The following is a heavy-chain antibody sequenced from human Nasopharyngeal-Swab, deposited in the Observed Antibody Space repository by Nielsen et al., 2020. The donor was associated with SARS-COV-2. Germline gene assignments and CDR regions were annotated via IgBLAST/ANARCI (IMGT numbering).Heavy chain of an antibody. V-gene: IGHV1-2*02. CDR2: INPNSGGT. D-gene: IGHD7-27*01. CDR1: GYTFTGYY. CDR3: ARDDLTAYDAFDI. Sequence: ASVKVSCKASGYTFTGYYMHWVRQAPAQGLEWMGWINPNSGGTNYAQRFQGRVTMTRDTSISTAYMELSRLRSDDTAVYYCARDDLTAYDAFDIWGPGTTVTVSS. J-gene: IGHJ3*02.